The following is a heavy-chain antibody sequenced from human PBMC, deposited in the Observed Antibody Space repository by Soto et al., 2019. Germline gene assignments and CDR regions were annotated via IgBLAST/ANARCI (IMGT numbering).Heavy chain of an antibody. J-gene: IGHJ6*02. V-gene: IGHV1-2*04. CDR1: GYTFTDYY. CDR2: INPNSGGT. Sequence: QVQLVQSGAEVKKPGASVKVSCKASGYTFTDYYMHWVRQAPGQGLEWMGWINPNSGGTNYAQKSQGWFTRTTDTSISAAQMERSRLRPDDTAVDYCARAPHIWSVYSGGYGMDVWGQGTRVTVSS. D-gene: IGHD3-3*01. CDR3: ARAPHIWSVYSGGYGMDV.